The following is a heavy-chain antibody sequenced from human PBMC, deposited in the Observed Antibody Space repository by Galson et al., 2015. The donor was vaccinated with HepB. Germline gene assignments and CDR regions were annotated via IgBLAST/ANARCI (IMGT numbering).Heavy chain of an antibody. CDR1: GGSISTYY. CDR3: ARAGAGYSFDY. J-gene: IGHJ4*02. CDR2: LYYSGST. V-gene: IGHV4-59*01. D-gene: IGHD6-19*01. Sequence: ETLSLTCTVSGGSISTYYWSWIRQPPGKGLEWIGYLYYSGSTHYNPSLKSRVTISVDTSKNQFSLKLSSVTAADTAVYYCARAGAGYSFDYWGQGTLVTVSS.